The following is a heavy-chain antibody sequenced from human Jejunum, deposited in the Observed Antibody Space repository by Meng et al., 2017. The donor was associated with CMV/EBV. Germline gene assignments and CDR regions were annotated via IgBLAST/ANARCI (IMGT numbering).Heavy chain of an antibody. V-gene: IGHV6-1*01. CDR1: GDSVSSNSAA. J-gene: IGHJ4*02. CDR3: ARDWGDVRGGFDF. Sequence: LQQPGHGLVKPSQTLPPPSAISGDSVSSNSAACNWIRQSPSRGLEWLGRTYYRSKYYNDYALSVKSRTTINPDTSKNQFSLQLNSVTPEDTAIYYCARDWGDVRGGFDFWGQGTLVTVSS. CDR2: TYYRSKYYN. D-gene: IGHD3-10*02.